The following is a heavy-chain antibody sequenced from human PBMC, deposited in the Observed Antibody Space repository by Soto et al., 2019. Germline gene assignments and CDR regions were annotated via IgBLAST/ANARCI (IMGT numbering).Heavy chain of an antibody. CDR1: GYTFTSYG. Sequence: QVQLVQSGAEVKKPGASVKVSCKASGYTFTSYGISWVRQAPGQGLEWMGWISAYNGNTNYAQTLQGRVTMTPDTAASTAYIQPRSRIPDDTAVYYCASAGIAVAAGAAYYQHWGQGTRVTASP. V-gene: IGHV1-18*01. CDR2: ISAYNGNT. J-gene: IGHJ1*01. D-gene: IGHD6-19*01. CDR3: ASAGIAVAAGAAYYQH.